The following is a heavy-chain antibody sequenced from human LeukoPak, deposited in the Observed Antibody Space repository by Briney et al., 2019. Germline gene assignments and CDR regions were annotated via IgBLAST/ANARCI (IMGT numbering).Heavy chain of an antibody. CDR2: ISSSGSTI. J-gene: IGHJ3*02. CDR1: GFTFSDYY. D-gene: IGHD2-2*01. CDR3: AREGFVVVPAADDAFDI. Sequence: GGSLRLSCAASGFTFSDYYMSWIRQAPGKGLEWVSYISSSGSTIYYADPVKGRFTISRDNAKNSLYLQMNSLRAEDTAVYYCAREGFVVVPAADDAFDIWGQGTMVTVSS. V-gene: IGHV3-11*01.